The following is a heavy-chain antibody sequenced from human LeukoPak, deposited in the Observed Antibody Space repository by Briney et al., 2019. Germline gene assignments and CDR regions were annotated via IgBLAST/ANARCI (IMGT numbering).Heavy chain of an antibody. Sequence: GGSLRLSCAASGFTFSNYYMSWVRQAPGKGLEWVSVIYSGGSTYYADSVKGRFTISRDNSKNTLYLQMNSLRAEDTAVYYCARGITIFGVVENWFDPWGQGTLVTVSS. CDR2: IYSGGST. J-gene: IGHJ5*02. CDR1: GFTFSNYY. CDR3: ARGITIFGVVENWFDP. D-gene: IGHD3-3*01. V-gene: IGHV3-66*01.